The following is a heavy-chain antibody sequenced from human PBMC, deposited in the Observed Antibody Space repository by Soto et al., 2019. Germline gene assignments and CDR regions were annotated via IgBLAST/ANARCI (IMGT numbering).Heavy chain of an antibody. CDR3: TRDPRDIVLVPAAMRGGSDY. D-gene: IGHD2-2*01. Sequence: GGSLRLSCTASGFTFGDYAMSWFRQAPGKGLEWVGFIRSKAFGGTTEYAASVKGRFTISRDDSKSIAYLQMNNLKTEDPAVYYCTRDPRDIVLVPAAMRGGSDYWGQGT. V-gene: IGHV3-49*03. CDR2: IRSKAFGGTT. CDR1: GFTFGDYA. J-gene: IGHJ4*02.